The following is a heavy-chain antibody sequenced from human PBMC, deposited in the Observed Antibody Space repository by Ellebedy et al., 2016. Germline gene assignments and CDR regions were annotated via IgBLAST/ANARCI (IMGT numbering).Heavy chain of an antibody. CDR2: INADGSLK. CDR3: ARDNSRKDDY. J-gene: IGHJ4*02. D-gene: IGHD6-13*01. V-gene: IGHV3-7*03. Sequence: GGSLRLSCAASGFTFSDYAMNWVRQAPGKGLEWVANINADGSLKNYADSVKGRFTISRDNAKNSLYLQMNSLRVEDTAVYYCARDNSRKDDYWGQGTLVTVSS. CDR1: GFTFSDYA.